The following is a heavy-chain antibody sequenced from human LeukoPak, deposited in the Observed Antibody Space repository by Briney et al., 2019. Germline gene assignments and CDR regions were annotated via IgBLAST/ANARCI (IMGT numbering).Heavy chain of an antibody. CDR2: IYSGTST. J-gene: IGHJ5*02. CDR1: GFSVTSNC. CDR3: ARVYNWDYEGGWFDP. D-gene: IGHD1-7*01. V-gene: IGHV3-53*04. Sequence: PGGSLRLSCAASGFSVTSNCMTWVRQAPGKGLEWISVIYSGTSTYYADSVKGRFTISRHNSKNTLYLQMNSLRPEDTAVYYCARVYNWDYEGGWFDPWGQGTLVTVSS.